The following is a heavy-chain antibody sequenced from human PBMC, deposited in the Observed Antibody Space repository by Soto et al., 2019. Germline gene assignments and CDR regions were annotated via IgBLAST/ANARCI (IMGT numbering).Heavy chain of an antibody. D-gene: IGHD3-22*01. J-gene: IGHJ4*02. CDR2: INAGNGNT. CDR3: ARGYYESSPPGGY. CDR1: GYTFSSYA. Sequence: QVQLVQSGAEVKKPGASVKVSCKAFGYTFSSYAMHWVRQAPGQRLEWMGWINAGNGNTKYSQKFQGRVTITKDTSASTAYMELSSLRSEDTAVYYWARGYYESSPPGGYWGQGTLVTVSS. V-gene: IGHV1-3*01.